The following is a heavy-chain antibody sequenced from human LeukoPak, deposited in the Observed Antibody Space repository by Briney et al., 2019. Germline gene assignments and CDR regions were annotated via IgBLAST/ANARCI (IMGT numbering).Heavy chain of an antibody. V-gene: IGHV4-34*01. CDR1: GGSFSGYY. J-gene: IGHJ4*02. D-gene: IGHD2-15*01. CDR3: ARGRNIVVVVGGFDY. Sequence: SETLSLTCAVYGGSFSGYYWSWIRQPPGKGLEWIGVINHSGSTNYNPSLKSRVTISVDTSKNQFSLKLSSVTAADTAVYYCARGRNIVVVVGGFDYWGQGTLVTVSS. CDR2: INHSGST.